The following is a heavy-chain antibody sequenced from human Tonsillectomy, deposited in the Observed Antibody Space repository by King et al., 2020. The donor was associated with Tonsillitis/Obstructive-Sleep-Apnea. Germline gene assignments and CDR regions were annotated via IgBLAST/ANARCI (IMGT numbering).Heavy chain of an antibody. J-gene: IGHJ4*02. CDR2: INSDGSST. Sequence: VQLVESGGGLVQPGGSLRLSCAASGFTFSSYWMHWVRQAPGKGLVWVSLINSDGSSTCYADSVKGRFTISRDNAKNTLYLQMNSLRAEDTAVYYCAREGYSSSSPIDYWGQGTLVTVSS. D-gene: IGHD6-6*01. CDR3: AREGYSSSSPIDY. V-gene: IGHV3-74*01. CDR1: GFTFSSYW.